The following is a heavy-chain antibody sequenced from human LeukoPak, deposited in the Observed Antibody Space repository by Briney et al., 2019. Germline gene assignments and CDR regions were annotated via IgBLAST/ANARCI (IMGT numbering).Heavy chain of an antibody. CDR1: GFTFSSYA. CDR3: ARIGYSSSSTDY. J-gene: IGHJ4*02. V-gene: IGHV3-30-3*01. Sequence: PGRSLRLSCAASGFTFSSYAMHWVRQAPGKGLEWVAVISYDGSNKYYADSVKGRFTISRDNSKNTLYLQMNSLRAEDTAVYYCARIGYSSSSTDYWGQGTLVTVST. CDR2: ISYDGSNK. D-gene: IGHD6-13*01.